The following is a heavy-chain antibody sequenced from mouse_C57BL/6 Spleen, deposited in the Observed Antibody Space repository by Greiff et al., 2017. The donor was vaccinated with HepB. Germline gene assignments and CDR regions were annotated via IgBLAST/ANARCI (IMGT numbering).Heavy chain of an antibody. J-gene: IGHJ3*01. Sequence: EVQLVESEGGLVQPGSSMKLSCTASGFTFSDYYMAWVRQVPEKGLEWVANINYDGSSTYYLDSLKSRFIISRDNAKNILYLQMSSLKSEDTATYYCARGGDYGSPFAYWGQGTLVTVSA. CDR1: GFTFSDYY. CDR3: ARGGDYGSPFAY. V-gene: IGHV5-16*01. CDR2: INYDGSST. D-gene: IGHD1-1*01.